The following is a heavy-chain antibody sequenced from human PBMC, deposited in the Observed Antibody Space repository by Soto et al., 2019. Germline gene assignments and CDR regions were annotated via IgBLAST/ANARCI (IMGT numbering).Heavy chain of an antibody. CDR2: ISAYNGNT. V-gene: IGHV1-18*01. D-gene: IGHD3-3*01. Sequence: QVLLVQSGAEVKKPGASVKVSCKASGYTFNSYGVSWVRQAPGQGLEWMGWISAYNGNTKYSQNHQGRVTMTIDTTTSSAYLEVRSLRSDDAAIYYCARYFWSGQLPFHFDQWGQGTLVTVSS. CDR3: ARYFWSGQLPFHFDQ. J-gene: IGHJ4*02. CDR1: GYTFNSYG.